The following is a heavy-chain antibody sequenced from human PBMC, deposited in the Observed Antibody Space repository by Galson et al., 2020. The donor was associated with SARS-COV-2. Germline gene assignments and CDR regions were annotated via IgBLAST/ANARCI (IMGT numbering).Heavy chain of an antibody. D-gene: IGHD3-10*01. J-gene: IGHJ4*02. Sequence: GKGLEWIGSIYHSGSTYYNPSLKSRVTISVDTSKNQFSLKLSSVTAADTAVYYCARPVLYGPEFDYWGQGTLVTVSS. V-gene: IGHV4-38-2*01. CDR2: IYHSGST. CDR3: ARPVLYGPEFDY.